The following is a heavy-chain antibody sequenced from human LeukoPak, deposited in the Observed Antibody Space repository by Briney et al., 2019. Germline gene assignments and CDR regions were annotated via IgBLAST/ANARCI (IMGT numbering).Heavy chain of an antibody. CDR2: MSPNSGNT. D-gene: IGHD3-22*01. Sequence: GASVKVSSKASGYTFTSYDINWVRQAPGQGLEWMGWMSPNSGNTGYAQKFQGRVTMTRNTSISTAYMELSSLRSEDTAVYYCARMNYYDSILGNWFDPWGQGTLVTVSS. CDR1: GYTFTSYD. CDR3: ARMNYYDSILGNWFDP. J-gene: IGHJ5*02. V-gene: IGHV1-8*01.